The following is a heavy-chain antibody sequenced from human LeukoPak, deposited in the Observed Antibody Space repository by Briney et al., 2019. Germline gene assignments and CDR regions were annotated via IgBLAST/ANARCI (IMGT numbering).Heavy chain of an antibody. CDR1: GGSFSGYY. V-gene: IGHV4-34*01. J-gene: IGHJ4*02. CDR3: ARTGWSGGYSSSRSYYFDY. Sequence: SETLSLACAVYGGSFSGYYWSWIRQPPGKGLEWIGEINHSGSTNYNPSLKSRGTISVDTSKNQFSLKLSSVTAADTAVYYCARTGWSGGYSSSRSYYFDYWGQGTLVTVSS. CDR2: INHSGST. D-gene: IGHD6-13*01.